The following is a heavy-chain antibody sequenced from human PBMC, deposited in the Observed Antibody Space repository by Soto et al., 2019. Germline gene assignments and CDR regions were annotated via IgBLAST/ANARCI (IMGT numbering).Heavy chain of an antibody. CDR3: ARWNGYGDS. V-gene: IGHV3-23*01. CDR2: FSGSSGNT. CDR1: GFSMSTYG. D-gene: IGHD1-1*01. J-gene: IGHJ4*02. Sequence: GGSLRLSCAAPGFSMSTYGVTWVRQAPGKGLEWVSGFSGSSGNTYYADSVKGRFTISRDNSKNTVYLQMNSLRAEDKAVYYCARWNGYGDSWGQGTLVTVSS.